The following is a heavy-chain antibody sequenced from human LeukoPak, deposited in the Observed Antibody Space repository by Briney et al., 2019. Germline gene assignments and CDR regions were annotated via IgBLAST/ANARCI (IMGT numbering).Heavy chain of an antibody. CDR1: GYTFTSDY. Sequence: ASVKVSCKASGYTFTSDYIHWVRQAPGQGLEWVGIINPLGNGASYAQKFQGRVTMTRDTSTSTVYMELRSLRSEDTAVYYCARIPRLPDSSFDYWGQGTLVTVSS. V-gene: IGHV1-46*01. D-gene: IGHD2-21*01. CDR2: INPLGNGA. CDR3: ARIPRLPDSSFDY. J-gene: IGHJ4*02.